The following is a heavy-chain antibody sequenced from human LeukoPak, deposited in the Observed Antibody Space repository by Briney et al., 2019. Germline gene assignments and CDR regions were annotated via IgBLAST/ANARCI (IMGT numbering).Heavy chain of an antibody. CDR2: ISTSNSYI. CDR3: AELGITMIGAV. CDR1: GFTFNSYS. D-gene: IGHD3-10*02. V-gene: IGHV3-21*01. J-gene: IGHJ6*04. Sequence: GGSLRLSCAASGFTFNSYSMNWVRQPPGKGLELVSSISTSNSYINYANSVKGRLTISRDNATKSLYLQMNSLRAEDTAVYYCAELGITMIGAVWGKATTATIPS.